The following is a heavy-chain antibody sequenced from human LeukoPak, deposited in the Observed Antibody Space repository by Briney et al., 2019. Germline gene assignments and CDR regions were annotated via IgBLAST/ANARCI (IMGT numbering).Heavy chain of an antibody. D-gene: IGHD3-16*01. CDR2: IYHSGST. CDR3: ARKQAANTYNHFDY. Sequence: SSETLSLTCTVSGYSISSGYYWGWIRQPPGKGLEWIGSIYHSGSTYYNPSLKSRVTISVDTSKNQFSLKLSSVTAADTAVYYCARKQAANTYNHFDYWGQGTLVTVSS. J-gene: IGHJ4*02. CDR1: GYSISSGYY. V-gene: IGHV4-38-2*02.